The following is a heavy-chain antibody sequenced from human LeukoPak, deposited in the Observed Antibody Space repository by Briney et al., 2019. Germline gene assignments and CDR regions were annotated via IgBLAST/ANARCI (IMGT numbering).Heavy chain of an antibody. Sequence: SETLSLTCTVSGGSISSYYWSWIRQPPGKGLEWIGYIYYSGSTNYNPSLKSRVTISVDTSKNQFSLKLSSVTAADAAVYYCARDGGYYDSSGPYYYYGMDVWGQGTTVTVSS. D-gene: IGHD3-22*01. J-gene: IGHJ6*02. V-gene: IGHV4-59*01. CDR3: ARDGGYYDSSGPYYYYGMDV. CDR2: IYYSGST. CDR1: GGSISSYY.